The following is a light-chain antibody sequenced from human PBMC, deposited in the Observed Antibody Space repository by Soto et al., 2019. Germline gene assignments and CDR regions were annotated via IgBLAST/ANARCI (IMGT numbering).Light chain of an antibody. CDR1: NSDVGGYDF. V-gene: IGLV2-14*01. Sequence: QSVLAQPASVSGSPGQSITISCTGTNSDVGGYDFVSWYQQHPGKVSKLVIYEVFNRPSGASNRFSGSKSGNTASLTISGLQAEDEADYYCFSYTKSASYVFGSGTKVTVL. J-gene: IGLJ1*01. CDR3: FSYTKSASYV. CDR2: EVF.